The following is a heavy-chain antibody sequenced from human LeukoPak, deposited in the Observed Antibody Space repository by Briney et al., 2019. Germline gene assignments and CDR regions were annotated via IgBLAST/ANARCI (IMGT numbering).Heavy chain of an antibody. Sequence: SQTLSLTCAVSGGSTSSGGYSWSWIRQPPGKGLEWIGYIYHSGSTYCNPSLKSRVTISVDRSKNQFSLKLSSVTAADTAVYYCARAPGYYDFWSGSPSPYYFDYWGQGTLVTVSS. D-gene: IGHD3-3*01. CDR2: IYHSGST. J-gene: IGHJ4*02. CDR3: ARAPGYYDFWSGSPSPYYFDY. CDR1: GGSTSSGGYS. V-gene: IGHV4-30-2*01.